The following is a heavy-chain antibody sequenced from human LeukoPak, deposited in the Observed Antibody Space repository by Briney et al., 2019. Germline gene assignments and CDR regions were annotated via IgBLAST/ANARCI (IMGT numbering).Heavy chain of an antibody. CDR3: ARHIVGVTAFDY. CDR2: IYNSGNT. V-gene: IGHV4-34*01. J-gene: IGHJ4*02. CDR1: GGSFSGYY. Sequence: SGTLSLTCAVYGGSFSGYYWSWIRQPPGKGLEWIGSIYNSGNTYYSPSLKSRVTISVDTSKNQFSLKLSSVTAADTAVYYCARHIVGVTAFDYWGQGTLVTVSS. D-gene: IGHD1-26*01.